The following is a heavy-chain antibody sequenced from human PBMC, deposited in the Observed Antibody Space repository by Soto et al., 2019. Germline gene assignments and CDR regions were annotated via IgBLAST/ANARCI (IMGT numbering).Heavy chain of an antibody. CDR1: GFTFSDFY. V-gene: IGHV3-11*01. CDR3: ARDWRGPSALDL. D-gene: IGHD3-3*01. J-gene: IGHJ5*02. CDR2: ISGNGRTM. Sequence: QVQLVESGGGLVKPGGSLRLSCAASGFTFSDFYMNWIRQAPGKGLEWLSYISGNGRTMYYADSVKGRFTISRDNTKKSLYLEMTSLRADDSAMYYCARDWRGPSALDLWGQGTLVTVSS.